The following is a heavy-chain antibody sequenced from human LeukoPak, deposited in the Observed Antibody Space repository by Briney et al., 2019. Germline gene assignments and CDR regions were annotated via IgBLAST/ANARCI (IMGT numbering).Heavy chain of an antibody. J-gene: IGHJ4*02. CDR2: IYHSGST. V-gene: IGHV4-4*02. Sequence: SETLSLTCAVSGGSISSSNWWSWVRQPPGKGLEWIGEIYHSGSTNYNPSLKSRVTISVDTSKNQFSLKLSSVTAADTAVYYCARGPRVYDSSVYYSPNPNFDYWAQETLVPVPS. CDR3: ARGPRVYDSSVYYSPNPNFDY. D-gene: IGHD3-22*01. CDR1: GGSISSSNW.